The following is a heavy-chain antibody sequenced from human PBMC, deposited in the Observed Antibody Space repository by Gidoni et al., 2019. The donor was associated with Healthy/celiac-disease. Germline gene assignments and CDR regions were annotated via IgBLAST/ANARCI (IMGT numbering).Heavy chain of an antibody. CDR1: GCSVSSYY. Sequence: QVQLQESGPGLVKLSETLSLPCTVSGCSVSSYYWSWIRQPPGKGLEWIGYIYYRGSTNYNPSLKSRVTISVDTSKNQFSLKLSSVTAADTAVYYCARWGDGYKNDAFDIWGQGTMVTVSS. CDR2: IYYRGST. V-gene: IGHV4-59*02. D-gene: IGHD5-12*01. J-gene: IGHJ3*02. CDR3: ARWGDGYKNDAFDI.